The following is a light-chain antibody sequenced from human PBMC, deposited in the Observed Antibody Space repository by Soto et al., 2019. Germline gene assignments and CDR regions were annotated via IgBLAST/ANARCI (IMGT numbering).Light chain of an antibody. V-gene: IGKV3-20*01. Sequence: EIVFTQSPGTLSLSPGERATLSCRASQSVSSSYLAWYQQKPGQAPRLLIYAASSRASGIPDRFSGSGSGTDFTLTISRLEPEDFAVYYCQQFGNSLPWTFGQGTKVDIK. CDR3: QQFGNSLPWT. J-gene: IGKJ1*01. CDR1: QSVSSSY. CDR2: AAS.